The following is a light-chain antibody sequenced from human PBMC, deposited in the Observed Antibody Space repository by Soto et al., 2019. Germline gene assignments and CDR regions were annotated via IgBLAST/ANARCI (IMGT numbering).Light chain of an antibody. CDR1: SNDVGGYNY. J-gene: IGLJ2*01. V-gene: IGLV2-14*01. CDR2: DVS. Sequence: QSALTQPASVSGSPGQSITISCTGASNDVGGYNYVSWYLQHPGKAPKLMIYDVSIRSSGVSNRFSGSKSGNTASLTISGLQAEDEADYYCSSYTSSSTLVVFGGGTKVTVL. CDR3: SSYTSSSTLVV.